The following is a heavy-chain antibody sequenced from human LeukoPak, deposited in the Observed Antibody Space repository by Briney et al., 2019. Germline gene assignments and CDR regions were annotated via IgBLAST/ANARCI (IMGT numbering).Heavy chain of an antibody. CDR2: ISGSGGST. D-gene: IGHD6-13*01. CDR1: GFTFSSYA. CDR3: AKGFAAAVTIYNWFDP. V-gene: IGHV3-23*01. J-gene: IGHJ5*02. Sequence: PGGSLRLSCEASGFTFSSYAMSWVRQAPGKGLEGVSAISGSGGSTYYADSVKGRFTISRDNSKNTLYLQMNSLRAEDTAVYYCAKGFAAAVTIYNWFDPWGQGTLVTVSS.